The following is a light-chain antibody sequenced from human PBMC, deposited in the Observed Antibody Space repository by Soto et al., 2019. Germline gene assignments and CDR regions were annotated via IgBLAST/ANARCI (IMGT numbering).Light chain of an antibody. CDR2: GAS. V-gene: IGKV3-15*01. CDR1: QSVSSN. J-gene: IGKJ5*01. CDR3: QQSSNWPPEIT. Sequence: EIVMTQSPATLSVSPGERATLSCRASQSVSSNLAWYQQKPGQAPRLLIYGASTRATGIPARFSGSGSGTDFILTISSLEPEDFAVYYCQQSSNWPPEITFGQGTRLE.